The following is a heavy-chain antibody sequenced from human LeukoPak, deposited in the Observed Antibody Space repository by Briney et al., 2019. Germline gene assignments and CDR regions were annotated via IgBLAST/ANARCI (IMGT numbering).Heavy chain of an antibody. CDR3: ARGGAVAGILKY. CDR1: DVSISSYY. V-gene: IGHV4-59*01. Sequence: SETLSLTCTVSDVSISSYYWSWIRQPPGKGLEWIGYISYSGSTNYNPSLKSRVTISMDTSNSQFSLKLNSVTAADTALYYGARGGAVAGILKYWGQGTLVTVSS. CDR2: ISYSGST. D-gene: IGHD6-19*01. J-gene: IGHJ4*02.